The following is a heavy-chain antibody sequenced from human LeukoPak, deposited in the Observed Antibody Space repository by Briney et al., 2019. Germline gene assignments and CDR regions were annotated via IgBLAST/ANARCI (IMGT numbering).Heavy chain of an antibody. V-gene: IGHV3-23*01. CDR1: GFTFNNYA. D-gene: IGHD4-17*01. J-gene: IGHJ4*02. Sequence: GGSLRLSCAASGFTFNNYAMNWVRQAPGKGLEWVSSISGGGETTYYADSAKGRSTTSRDNSQNTLYLQMNSLRAEDTAVYYCARDYADYVGYFFFDYWGQGTLVTVSS. CDR2: ISGGGETT. CDR3: ARDYADYVGYFFFDY.